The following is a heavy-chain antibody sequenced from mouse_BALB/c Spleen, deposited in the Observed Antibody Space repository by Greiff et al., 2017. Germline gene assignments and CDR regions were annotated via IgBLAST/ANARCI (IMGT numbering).Heavy chain of an antibody. Sequence: DVKLVESGGGLVQPGGSRKLSCAASGFTFSSFGMHWVRQAPEKGLEWVAYISSGSSTIYYADTVKGRFTISRDNPKNTLFLQMTSLRSEDTAMYYCARTPSTVESSMDYWGQGTSVTVSS. V-gene: IGHV5-17*02. J-gene: IGHJ4*01. CDR2: ISSGSSTI. CDR3: ARTPSTVESSMDY. CDR1: GFTFSSFG. D-gene: IGHD1-1*01.